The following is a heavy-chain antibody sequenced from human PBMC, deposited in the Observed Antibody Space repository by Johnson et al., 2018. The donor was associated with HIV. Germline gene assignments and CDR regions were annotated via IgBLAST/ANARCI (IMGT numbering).Heavy chain of an antibody. D-gene: IGHD6-19*01. CDR2: VKSKTDGGTT. CDR3: TTDSGWVPLEAFDI. V-gene: IGHV3-15*01. Sequence: EVQLVVSGGGLVKPGGSLRLSCAASGFTFSNAWMSWVRQAPGKGLEWVGRVKSKTDGGTTDYTAPVKGRFTISSDDSKNTLYLQMNSLKTEDTAVYYCTTDSGWVPLEAFDIWGQGTMVTVSS. CDR1: GFTFSNAW. J-gene: IGHJ3*02.